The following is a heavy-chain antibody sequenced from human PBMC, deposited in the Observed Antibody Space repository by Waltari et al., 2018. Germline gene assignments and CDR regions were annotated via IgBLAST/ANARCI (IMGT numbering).Heavy chain of an antibody. V-gene: IGHV3-7*01. D-gene: IGHD6-19*01. Sequence: EVQLVASGGGLVQPGGSLRLSCTASGFTFIRYARVWVRQAPGKGLEWVDIIKQDGSESYYVDSVKCRFTFSRDNAKNSLYLQMNSLRAEDTAVYYCARPYSSGWYINFDYWGQGTLVTVSS. CDR3: ARPYSSGWYINFDY. CDR2: IKQDGSES. J-gene: IGHJ4*02. CDR1: GFTFIRYA.